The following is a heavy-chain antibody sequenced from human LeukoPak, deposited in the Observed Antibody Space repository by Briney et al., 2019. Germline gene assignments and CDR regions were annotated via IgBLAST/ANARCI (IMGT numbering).Heavy chain of an antibody. CDR3: ARDLSYLWFGELSSGPYYMDV. Sequence: GASVKVSCKASGYTFTGYYMHWVRQAPGQGLEWMGWINPNSGGTNYAQKFQGRVTMTRDTSISTAYMELSRLRSDDTAVYYCARDLSYLWFGELSSGPYYMDVWGKGTTVTISS. CDR1: GYTFTGYY. D-gene: IGHD3-10*01. V-gene: IGHV1-2*02. J-gene: IGHJ6*03. CDR2: INPNSGGT.